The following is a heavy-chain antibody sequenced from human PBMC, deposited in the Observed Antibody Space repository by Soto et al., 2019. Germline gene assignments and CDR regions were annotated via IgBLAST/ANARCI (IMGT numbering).Heavy chain of an antibody. CDR3: ATAPYLSTTVTDDYYYYGMDV. V-gene: IGHV5-51*01. CDR1: GYSFTSYW. J-gene: IGHJ6*02. CDR2: IYPGDSDT. Sequence: LGESLKISCKGSGYSFTSYWIGWVRQMPGKGLEWMGIIYPGDSDTRYSPSFQGQVTISADKSISTAYLQWSSLKASDTAMYYCATAPYLSTTVTDDYYYYGMDVWGQGTTVTVSS. D-gene: IGHD4-17*01.